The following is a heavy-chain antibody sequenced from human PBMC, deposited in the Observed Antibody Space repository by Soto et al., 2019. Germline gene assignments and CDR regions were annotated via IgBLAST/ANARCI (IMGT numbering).Heavy chain of an antibody. J-gene: IGHJ6*02. CDR2: NIPIFDTA. D-gene: IGHD2-15*01. Sequence: QVQLVQSGAEVKKPGSSVKVSCKASGGTFSSYAISWVRQAPGQGLEWMGGNIPIFDTADYAQKFQGRVTITADESTNTAYMELSSLRSEDTAVYYCAGQCSGVPGYYYGMDVWGQGTTVTVSS. V-gene: IGHV1-69*12. CDR3: AGQCSGVPGYYYGMDV. CDR1: GGTFSSYA.